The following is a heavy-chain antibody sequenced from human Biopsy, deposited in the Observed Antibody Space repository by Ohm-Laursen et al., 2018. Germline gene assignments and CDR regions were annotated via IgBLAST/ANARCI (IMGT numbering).Heavy chain of an antibody. CDR2: IIPILGTV. CDR1: GDTFTTSA. V-gene: IGHV1-69*04. J-gene: IGHJ6*02. Sequence: SVKVSCKASGDTFTTSAISWVRQVPGQGLDWMGRIIPILGTVDYGQNFQGRVTIRADTSTNFLELTSLRYDDTAVYYCASGDIGGIGLDVWGLGTTVTVSS. D-gene: IGHD3-10*01. CDR3: ASGDIGGIGLDV.